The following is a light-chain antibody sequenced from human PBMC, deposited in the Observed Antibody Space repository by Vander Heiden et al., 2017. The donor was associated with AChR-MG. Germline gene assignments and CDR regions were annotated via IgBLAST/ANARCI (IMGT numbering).Light chain of an antibody. CDR1: QSISSY. CDR2: AAP. CDR3: QQRDSTPRT. Sequence: DIQMTQSPSSLSASVGDRVTITCRASQSISSYLNWYQQKPGKAPKLLIYAAPSLQSGVPSRFSGSGSGTDFTLTISRLQPEDFATYYCQQRDSTPRTFGQGTKVEIK. J-gene: IGKJ1*01. V-gene: IGKV1-39*01.